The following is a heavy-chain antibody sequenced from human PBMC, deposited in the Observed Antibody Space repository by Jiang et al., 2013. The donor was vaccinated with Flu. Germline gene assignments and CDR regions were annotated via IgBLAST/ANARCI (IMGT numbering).Heavy chain of an antibody. Sequence: GAEVKKPGASVKVSCKASGYTFTSYAMHWVRQAPGQRLEWMGWINAGNGNTKYSQKFQGRVTITRDTSASTAYMELSSLRSEDTAVYYCARDYEEWLTPFDYWGQGTLVTVSS. CDR1: GYTFTSYA. J-gene: IGHJ4*02. V-gene: IGHV1-3*01. D-gene: IGHD6-19*01. CDR2: INAGNGNT. CDR3: ARDYEEWLTPFDY.